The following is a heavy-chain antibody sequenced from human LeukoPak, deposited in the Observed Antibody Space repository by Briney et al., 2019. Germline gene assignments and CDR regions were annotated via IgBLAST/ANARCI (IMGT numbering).Heavy chain of an antibody. CDR2: IYYSGST. D-gene: IGHD6-13*01. J-gene: IGHJ5*02. Sequence: SETLSLTCTVSGGSISSGDYYWSWIRQPPGKGLEWIGYIYYSGSTYYNPSLKSRVTISVDTSKNQFSLKLSSVTAADTAVYYCARRRYSSSWYIWFDPRGQGTLVTVSS. CDR1: GGSISSGDYY. V-gene: IGHV4-30-4*08. CDR3: ARRRYSSSWYIWFDP.